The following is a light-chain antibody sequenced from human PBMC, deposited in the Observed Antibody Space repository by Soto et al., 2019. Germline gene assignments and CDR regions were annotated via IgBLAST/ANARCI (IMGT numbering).Light chain of an antibody. CDR2: GAS. V-gene: IGKV3-20*01. J-gene: IGKJ5*01. CDR1: QTVSSSY. CDR3: HHYGYGRDT. Sequence: EMVLTQSPGTLSLSPGERATLSCRASQTVSSSYLAWYQQKPGQAPRLLIYGASSRATGIPDRFSGSGSGTEFTLTISRLEPEDFAVYYCHHYGYGRDTFGHRTRLETK.